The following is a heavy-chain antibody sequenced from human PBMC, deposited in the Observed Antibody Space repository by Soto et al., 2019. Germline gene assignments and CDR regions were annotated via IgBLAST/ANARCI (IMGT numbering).Heavy chain of an antibody. D-gene: IGHD3-10*01. J-gene: IGHJ4*02. CDR1: GFTFSSYS. CDR3: AKKVNSGPGSQYFDY. V-gene: IGHV3-23*01. Sequence: GGSLRLSCAASGFTFSSYSISFFRQAPFKWLEWVSGFRTGGDDGTTYYADSVKGRFTISRDNSKNTLFLQMNSLRVEDTAIYYCAKKVNSGPGSQYFDYWGQGTLVTVSS. CDR2: FRTGGDDGTT.